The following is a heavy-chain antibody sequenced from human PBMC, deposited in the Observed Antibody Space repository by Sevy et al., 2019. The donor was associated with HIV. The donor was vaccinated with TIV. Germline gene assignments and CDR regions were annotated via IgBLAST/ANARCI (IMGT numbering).Heavy chain of an antibody. V-gene: IGHV3-30*04. CDR2: ISYDGSNK. Sequence: GGSLRLSCAASGFTFSSYAMHWVRQAPGKGLEWVAVISYDGSNKYYADSVKGRFTISRDNSKNTLYLQMNSLRAEDTAVYYCARDRGAYSYGYHIGYYYYGMDVWGQGTTVTV. D-gene: IGHD5-18*01. CDR1: GFTFSSYA. CDR3: ARDRGAYSYGYHIGYYYYGMDV. J-gene: IGHJ6*02.